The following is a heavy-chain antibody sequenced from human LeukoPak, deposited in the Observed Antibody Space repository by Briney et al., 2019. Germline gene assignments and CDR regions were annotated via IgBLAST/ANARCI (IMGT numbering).Heavy chain of an antibody. V-gene: IGHV4-39*01. Sequence: SETLSLTCTVSGGSISSSSYHWGWIRQPPGKGLEWIGSIYYSGSTYYNPSLKSRVTISVDTSKNQFSLKLSSVTAADTAVYYCLSLWPDYWGQGTLVTVSS. J-gene: IGHJ4*02. CDR3: LSLWPDY. CDR2: IYYSGST. CDR1: GGSISSSSYH. D-gene: IGHD2-21*01.